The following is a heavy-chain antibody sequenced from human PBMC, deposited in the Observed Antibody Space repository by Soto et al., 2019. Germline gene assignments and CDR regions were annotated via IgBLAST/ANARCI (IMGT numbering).Heavy chain of an antibody. CDR1: GFSLSTYHMG. J-gene: IGHJ4*02. V-gene: IGHV2-5*02. Sequence: QITLKESGPTLVRPAQTLTLTCDFSGFSLSTYHMGVAWIRQPPGKALEWLALIYWDDDKRYCPSLKDRLAISKDTSSNQVVLTITNIDPGDSATYFCAHAGDYDLLTFDHWGPGTLVTVSS. CDR3: AHAGDYDLLTFDH. CDR2: IYWDDDK. D-gene: IGHD4-17*01.